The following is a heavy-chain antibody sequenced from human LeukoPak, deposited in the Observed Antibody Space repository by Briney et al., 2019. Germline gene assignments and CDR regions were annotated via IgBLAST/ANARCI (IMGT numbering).Heavy chain of an antibody. J-gene: IGHJ5*02. V-gene: IGHV4-34*01. CDR2: INYSGST. Sequence: SETLSLTCAVYGESFSGYYWSWIREPPGKGLEGIGEINYSGSTNYNPSLKSRVTISVDTSNNQFSLKLSSVTAADTAVYYCARREYSSSWYGTNWFDPWGQGNLVTVSS. CDR3: ARREYSSSWYGTNWFDP. D-gene: IGHD6-13*01. CDR1: GESFSGYY.